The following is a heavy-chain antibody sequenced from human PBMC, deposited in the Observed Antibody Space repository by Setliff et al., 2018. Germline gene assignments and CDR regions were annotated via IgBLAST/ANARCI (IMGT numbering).Heavy chain of an antibody. J-gene: IGHJ4*02. Sequence: SETLSLTCGVSGYSISSGHFWGWIRQPPGKGLEWLGNIFHSGSTYYNPTLNSRVTISVDTSKNQFSLRLTSVTAADTAVYYCTSTPRGGINIITRAGAFDSWGQGTLVTVSS. CDR2: IFHSGST. D-gene: IGHD3-22*01. CDR1: GYSISSGHF. V-gene: IGHV4-38-2*01. CDR3: TSTPRGGINIITRAGAFDS.